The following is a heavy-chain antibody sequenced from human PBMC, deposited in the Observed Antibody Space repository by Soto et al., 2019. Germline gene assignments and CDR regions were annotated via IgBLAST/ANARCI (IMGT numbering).Heavy chain of an antibody. V-gene: IGHV4-34*01. J-gene: IGHJ5*02. D-gene: IGHD3-3*01. CDR3: ARGGQYYDFWSGYYNWFDP. Sequence: PSLTCAVYGGSFSGYYWSWIRQPPGKGLEWIGEINHSGSTNYNPSLKSRVTISVDTSKNQFSLKLSSVTAADTAVYYCARGGQYYDFWSGYYNWFDPWGQGTLVTVSS. CDR2: INHSGST. CDR1: GGSFSGYY.